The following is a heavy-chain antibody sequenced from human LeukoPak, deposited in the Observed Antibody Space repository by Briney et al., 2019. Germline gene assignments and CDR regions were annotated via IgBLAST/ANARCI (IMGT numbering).Heavy chain of an antibody. D-gene: IGHD5-24*01. V-gene: IGHV4-34*01. CDR2: INHSGST. J-gene: IGHJ6*03. CDR3: ARRSRENYYYCYYMDV. CDR1: GGSFSGYY. Sequence: SETLSLTCAVYGGSFSGYYWSWIRQPPGKGLEWIGEINHSGSTNYNPSLKSRVTISVDTSKNQFSLKLSSVTAADTAVYYCARRSRENYYYCYYMDVWGKGTTVTISS.